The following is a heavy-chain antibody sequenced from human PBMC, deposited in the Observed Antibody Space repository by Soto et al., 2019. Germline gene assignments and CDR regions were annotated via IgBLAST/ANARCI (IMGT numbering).Heavy chain of an antibody. Sequence: QITLKESGPTLVKPTQTLTLTCTFSGFSLSTSGVGVGWIRQPPGKALEWLALIYWDDDKRYSPSLKSKLTITKDTSKNQVVLTMTNMDPVDTATYYCAHRLRNSDSSGWYKVADWFDPWGEGTLVTVSS. CDR1: GFSLSTSGVG. CDR3: AHRLRNSDSSGWYKVADWFDP. V-gene: IGHV2-5*02. D-gene: IGHD6-19*01. CDR2: IYWDDDK. J-gene: IGHJ5*02.